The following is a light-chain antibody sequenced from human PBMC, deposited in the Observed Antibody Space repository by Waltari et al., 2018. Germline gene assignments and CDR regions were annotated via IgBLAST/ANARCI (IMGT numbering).Light chain of an antibody. V-gene: IGKV1-5*03. Sequence: DIQMTQSPSTLSASLGDRVTITCRPSQSISYYLAWYQHKPGKAPKLLISKASILESGVPSRFSGTGAGTEFTLTISSLQPDDLATYFCQQYSSYSTFGQGTKL. CDR1: QSISYY. CDR2: KAS. J-gene: IGKJ2*01. CDR3: QQYSSYST.